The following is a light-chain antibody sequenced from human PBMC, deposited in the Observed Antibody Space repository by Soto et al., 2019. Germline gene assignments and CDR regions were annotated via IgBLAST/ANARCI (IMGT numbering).Light chain of an antibody. Sequence: EIVLTQSPGTLSLCLGETATLSCRASQSVTSDFLAWYQQQPGQAPRLLIYGASTRAAGVPDRFSGSGSGTDFTLTTASLEPEDFAGYYCLQYGRSSLMFTFGEGTKLGV. CDR1: QSVTSDF. CDR2: GAS. V-gene: IGKV3-20*01. J-gene: IGKJ2*01. CDR3: LQYGRSSLMFT.